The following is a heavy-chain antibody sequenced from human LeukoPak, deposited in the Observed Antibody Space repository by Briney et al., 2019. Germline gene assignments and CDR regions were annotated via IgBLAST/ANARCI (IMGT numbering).Heavy chain of an antibody. V-gene: IGHV3-11*03. D-gene: IGHD1-26*01. J-gene: IGHJ4*02. CDR1: GFTFSDYY. Sequence: GGSLRLSCAASGFTFSDYYMDWIRQAPGKGLEWVSYISTSSSYTNYADSVKGRFTISRDNAKNSLYLQMNSLRAEDTAVYYCARSHSGSFSHAHYWGQGTLVTVSS. CDR3: ARSHSGSFSHAHY. CDR2: ISTSSSYT.